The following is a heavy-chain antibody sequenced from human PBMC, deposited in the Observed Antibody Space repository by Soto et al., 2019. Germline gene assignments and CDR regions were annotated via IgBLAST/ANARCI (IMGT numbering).Heavy chain of an antibody. D-gene: IGHD6-13*01. J-gene: IGHJ3*02. V-gene: IGHV3-48*01. CDR1: GFTFSSYS. CDR3: ARYSSSWYSPAFDI. CDR2: ISSSSSTI. Sequence: GGSLSLSCAASGFTFSSYSMNWVRQAPGKGLEWVSYISSSSSTIYYADSVKGRFTISRDNAKNSLYLQMNSLRAEDTAVYYCARYSSSWYSPAFDIWGQGTMVTVSS.